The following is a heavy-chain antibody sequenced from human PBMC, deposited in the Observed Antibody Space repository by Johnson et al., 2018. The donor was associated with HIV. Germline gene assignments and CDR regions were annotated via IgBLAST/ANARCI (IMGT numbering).Heavy chain of an antibody. CDR1: GFTFDDYA. J-gene: IGHJ3*02. V-gene: IGHV3-23*04. CDR2: ISGGGGIT. CDR3: AKDGSGIYSRAFDI. Sequence: VQLVESGGGLVQPGRSLRVSCAASGFTFDDYAMHWVRQAPGKGLEWVSDISGGGGITYYADSVKGRFTISRDSSKNTLYLQMNSLRAEDTALYYCAKDGSGIYSRAFDIWGQGTMVTVSS. D-gene: IGHD3-10*01.